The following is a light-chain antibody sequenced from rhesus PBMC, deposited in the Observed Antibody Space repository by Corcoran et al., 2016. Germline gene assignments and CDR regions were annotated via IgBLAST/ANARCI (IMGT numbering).Light chain of an antibody. J-gene: IGKJ3*01. V-gene: IGKV1-66*01. CDR1: QGISLY. Sequence: DIQMTQSPSSLSASVGDRVTITCRASQGISLYLRRYPQKQGKAPQPLIYYASSLETGVPSRFSGGGSGTDYTLTISSLQPEDITTYYRQHYNNSPFTFGPGTKLDIK. CDR3: QHYNNSPFT. CDR2: YAS.